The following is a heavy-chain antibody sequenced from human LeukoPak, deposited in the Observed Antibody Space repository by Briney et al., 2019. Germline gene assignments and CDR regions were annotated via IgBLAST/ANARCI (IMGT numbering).Heavy chain of an antibody. Sequence: ASVKVSCKVSGYNSNELSMHWVRQAPGKGLEWMGGFDPEDGERIYAQKFQGRIILTEERSTDIAYMELSSLRSEDTAVYYCSTADPRLYTILYFYYWGQGTLVTVPS. D-gene: IGHD3-9*01. CDR3: STADPRLYTILYFYY. V-gene: IGHV1-24*01. J-gene: IGHJ4*02. CDR1: GYNSNELS. CDR2: FDPEDGER.